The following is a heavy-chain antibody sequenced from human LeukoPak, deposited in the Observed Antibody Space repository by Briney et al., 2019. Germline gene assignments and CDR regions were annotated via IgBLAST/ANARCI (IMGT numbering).Heavy chain of an antibody. CDR3: ATAGYSSSWPL. CDR1: GGSISTYY. D-gene: IGHD6-13*01. J-gene: IGHJ3*01. V-gene: IGHV4-59*01. Sequence: SETLSLTCSVSGGSISTYYWSWIRQPPGKGLEWIGYIYYSGSTNYNPSLKSRVTISVDTSKNQFSLKLSSVTAADTAVYYCATAGYSSSWPLWGQGTMVTVSS. CDR2: IYYSGST.